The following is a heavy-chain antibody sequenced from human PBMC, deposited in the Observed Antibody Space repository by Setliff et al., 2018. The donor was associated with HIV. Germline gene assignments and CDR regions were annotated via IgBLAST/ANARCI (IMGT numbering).Heavy chain of an antibody. Sequence: SETLSLTCTVSDDSVSTFYWNWIRQSPGKALEWIGYIYSTGSTNYNPSLQSRVTISMVASRNQFSLKVTSVTAADTAVYYCAKGAGFYGDYTFDHWGQGRQVTVSS. V-gene: IGHV4-59*02. CDR3: AKGAGFYGDYTFDH. CDR1: DDSVSTFY. D-gene: IGHD4-17*01. J-gene: IGHJ4*02. CDR2: IYSTGST.